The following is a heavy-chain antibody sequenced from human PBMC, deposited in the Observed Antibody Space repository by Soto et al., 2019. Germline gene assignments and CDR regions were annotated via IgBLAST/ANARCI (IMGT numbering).Heavy chain of an antibody. J-gene: IGHJ5*02. Sequence: SETLSLTCTVSGGSISSGDYYWSWIRQPPGKGLEWIGYIYYSGSTYYNPSLKSRVTISVDTSKNQFSLKLSSVTAADTAVYYCARGLPDDFWSGEYWFDPWGQGTLVTVSS. CDR2: IYYSGST. CDR3: ARGLPDDFWSGEYWFDP. CDR1: GGSISSGDYY. D-gene: IGHD3-3*01. V-gene: IGHV4-30-4*01.